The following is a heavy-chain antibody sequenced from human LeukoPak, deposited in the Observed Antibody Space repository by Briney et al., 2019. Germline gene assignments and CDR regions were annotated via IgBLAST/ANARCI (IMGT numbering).Heavy chain of an antibody. CDR3: AKDFSAAGSAVDY. D-gene: IGHD6-13*01. V-gene: IGHV3-30*18. CDR2: ISYDGSNK. CDR1: GFTFSSYG. Sequence: GGSLRLSCAASGFTFSSYGMHWVRQAPGKGLEWVAVISYDGSNKYYADSVKGRFTISRDNSKNTLYLQMNSLRAEDTAVYYCAKDFSAAGSAVDYWGQGTLVAVSS. J-gene: IGHJ4*02.